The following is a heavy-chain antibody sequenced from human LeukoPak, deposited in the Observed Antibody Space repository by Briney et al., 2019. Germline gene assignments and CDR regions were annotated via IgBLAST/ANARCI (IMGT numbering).Heavy chain of an antibody. CDR3: ARQRFLEWYFDY. CDR2: IFYSGST. J-gene: IGHJ4*02. CDR1: GGSISGFY. V-gene: IGHV4-59*08. Sequence: SETLSLTCTVSGGSISGFYWSWIRQPPGKELQWIGSIFYSGSTNYNPSLKSRDTISVDTSKNQFSLKLSSVTAADTAVYYCARQRFLEWYFDYWGQGTLVTVSS. D-gene: IGHD3-3*01.